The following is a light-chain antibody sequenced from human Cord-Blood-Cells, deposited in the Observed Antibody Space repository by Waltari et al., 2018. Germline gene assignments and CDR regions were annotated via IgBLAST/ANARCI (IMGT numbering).Light chain of an antibody. CDR1: QSVSSSY. Sequence: EIVLTQYPDTLSLSPGERTTLSCSASQSVSSSYLAWYQQKPGQAPRLLIYGASSRATGIPDRFSGSGSGTDFTLTISRLEPEDFAVYYCQQYGSSPLTFGGGTKVEIK. J-gene: IGKJ4*01. CDR2: GAS. CDR3: QQYGSSPLT. V-gene: IGKV3-20*01.